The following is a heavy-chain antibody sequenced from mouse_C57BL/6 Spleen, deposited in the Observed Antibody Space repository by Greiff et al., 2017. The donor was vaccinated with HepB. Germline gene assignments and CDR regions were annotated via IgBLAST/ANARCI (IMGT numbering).Heavy chain of an antibody. D-gene: IGHD1-1*01. V-gene: IGHV1-82*01. Sequence: QVQLQQSGPELVKPGASVKISCKASGYAFSSSWMNWVKQRPGKGLEWIGRIYPGDGDTNYNGKFKGKATLTADKSSSTAYMQLSSLTSEDSAVYFCARYTTVVADWYFGVWGTGTTVTVSS. CDR3: ARYTTVVADWYFGV. J-gene: IGHJ1*03. CDR2: IYPGDGDT. CDR1: GYAFSSSW.